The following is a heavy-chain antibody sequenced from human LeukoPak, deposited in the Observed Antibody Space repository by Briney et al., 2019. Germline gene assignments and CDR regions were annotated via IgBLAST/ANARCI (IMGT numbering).Heavy chain of an antibody. CDR1: GGTFSSYA. D-gene: IGHD1-20*01. CDR2: IIPIFGTA. CDR3: ARESGITGTFGLFDY. Sequence: SVKVSCKASGGTFSSYAISWVRQAPGQGLEWMGGIIPIFGTANYAQKFQGRVTITADESTSTAYMELSSLRSEDTAVYYCARESGITGTFGLFDYWGQGTLVTVSS. J-gene: IGHJ4*02. V-gene: IGHV1-69*01.